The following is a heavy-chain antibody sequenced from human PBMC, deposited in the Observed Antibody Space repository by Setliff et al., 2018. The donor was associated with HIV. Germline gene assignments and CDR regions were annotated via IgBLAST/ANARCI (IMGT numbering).Heavy chain of an antibody. J-gene: IGHJ4*02. CDR3: ARGFNYFDNSGHDY. Sequence: PGGSLRLSCAASGFTFDDFGMTWVRQAPGEGLEWVANIKQDGSEKEYEDSVKGRFSISRDNAKQSMYLQMDSLKTEDTAVYYCARGFNYFDNSGHDYWGQGTLVTVSS. D-gene: IGHD3-22*01. V-gene: IGHV3-7*03. CDR2: IKQDGSEK. CDR1: GFTFDDFG.